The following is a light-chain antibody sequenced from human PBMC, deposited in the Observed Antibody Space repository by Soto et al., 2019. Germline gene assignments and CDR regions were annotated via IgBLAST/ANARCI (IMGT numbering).Light chain of an antibody. CDR3: QQFNNYFRT. Sequence: AIHLTQSPSSLSASVGDRVTITCRASQDISRALAWYRQKPGKAPKLLIYDASTLGGGVTSRFSGSGSGTDFTLTISSLQPEDFATYYCQQFNNYFRTFGQGTKVEIK. J-gene: IGKJ1*01. CDR1: QDISRA. V-gene: IGKV1D-13*01. CDR2: DAS.